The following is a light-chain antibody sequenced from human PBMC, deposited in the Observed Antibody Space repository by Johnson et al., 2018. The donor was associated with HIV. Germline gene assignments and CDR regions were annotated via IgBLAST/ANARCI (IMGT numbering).Light chain of an antibody. J-gene: IGLJ1*01. CDR2: DNN. V-gene: IGLV1-51*01. Sequence: QSVLTQPPSVSAAPGQKVTISCSGSSSNIGNNYVSWYQQVPGAAPKLLIYDNNRRPSGIPDRFSGSKSGTSATLGITGLQTGDEADYYCGTWDSSLCAYVFGTGTKVTVL. CDR3: GTWDSSLCAYV. CDR1: SSNIGNNY.